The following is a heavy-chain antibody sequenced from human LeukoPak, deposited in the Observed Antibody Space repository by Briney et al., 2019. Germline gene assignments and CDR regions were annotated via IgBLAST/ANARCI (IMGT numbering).Heavy chain of an antibody. Sequence: GGSLRLSCAASGFTFSNFAMTWVRQAPGKGLEWVSSIVGSSSTYYADSLKGRFTISRDNAKNSLYLQMNSLRAEDTAVYYCAREGVVNDAFDIWGQGTMVTVSS. D-gene: IGHD2-21*01. CDR1: GFTFSNFA. J-gene: IGHJ3*02. V-gene: IGHV3-21*04. CDR3: AREGVVNDAFDI. CDR2: IVGSSST.